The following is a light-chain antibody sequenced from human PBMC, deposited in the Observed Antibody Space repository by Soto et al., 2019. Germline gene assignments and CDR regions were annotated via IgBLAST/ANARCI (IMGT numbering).Light chain of an antibody. V-gene: IGKV3D-15*03. Sequence: ILMAQSPVTLSVSPGERASISCRAGQSVSNNLSWYQQKPGQAPRLLIYHASVRDTGVPARFSGSGSATVLTPTISILQDEYCAVYYWQQYNSCPRTFGQGTEVEIK. CDR2: HAS. CDR3: QQYNSCPRT. CDR1: QSVSNN. J-gene: IGKJ1*01.